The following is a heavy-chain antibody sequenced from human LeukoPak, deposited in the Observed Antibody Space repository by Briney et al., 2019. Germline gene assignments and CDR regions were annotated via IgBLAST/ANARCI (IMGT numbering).Heavy chain of an antibody. V-gene: IGHV3-7*01. D-gene: IGHD3-10*01. J-gene: IGHJ4*02. CDR1: GLTFGNYW. CDR2: IDEYGSEE. CDR3: SRTIVAVRGAHDYFDF. Sequence: PGGSLRLSCAVSGLTFGNYWMNWIRQAPGKGLEWVANIDEYGSEEHYIDSVKGRFTISRDNTRNSLYLQLSRLRVDDTAVYYCSRTIVAVRGAHDYFDFWGQGALVTVSP.